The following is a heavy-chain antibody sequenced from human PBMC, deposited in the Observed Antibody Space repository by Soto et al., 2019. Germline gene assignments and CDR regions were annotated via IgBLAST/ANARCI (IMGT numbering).Heavy chain of an antibody. CDR3: ARGRNIVVVVAATPDTYFDY. V-gene: IGHV1-18*01. J-gene: IGHJ4*02. D-gene: IGHD2-15*01. CDR2: ISAYNGNT. Sequence: ASVKVSCKASGYTFTSYGISWVRQAPGQGLEWMGWISAYNGNTNYAQKLQGRVTMTTDTSTSTAYMELRSLRSDDTAVYYCARGRNIVVVVAATPDTYFDYWGQGTLVTVSS. CDR1: GYTFTSYG.